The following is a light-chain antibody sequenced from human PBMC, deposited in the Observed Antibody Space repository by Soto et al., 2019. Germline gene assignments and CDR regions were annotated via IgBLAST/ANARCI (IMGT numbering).Light chain of an antibody. CDR3: QQRSNWPPVYT. Sequence: EIVLTQSPATLSLSPGERATLSCRASQSVSSYLAWYQQKPGQAPRLLIYDASNRATGIPARCSGSGSGTDFTLTISSLEPEDFAVYDCQQRSNWPPVYTFGQGTKLEIK. CDR2: DAS. V-gene: IGKV3-11*01. J-gene: IGKJ2*01. CDR1: QSVSSY.